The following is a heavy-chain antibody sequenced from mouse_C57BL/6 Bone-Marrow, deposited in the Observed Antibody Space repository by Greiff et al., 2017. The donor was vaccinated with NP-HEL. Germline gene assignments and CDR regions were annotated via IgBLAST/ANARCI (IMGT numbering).Heavy chain of an antibody. D-gene: IGHD2-2*01. V-gene: IGHV3-6*01. J-gene: IGHJ3*01. CDR1: GYSITSGYY. CDR3: ARSTMVTTAY. CDR2: ISYDGSN. Sequence: EVKVEESGPGLVKPSQSLSLTCSVTGYSITSGYYWNWIRQFPGNKLEWMGYISYDGSNNYNPSLKNRISITRDTSKNQFFLKLNSVTTEDTATYYCARSTMVTTAYWGQGTLVTVSA.